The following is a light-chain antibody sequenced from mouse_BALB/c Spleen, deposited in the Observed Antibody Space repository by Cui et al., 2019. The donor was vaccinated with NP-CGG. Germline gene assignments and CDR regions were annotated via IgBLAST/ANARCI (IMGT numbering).Light chain of an antibody. Sequence: QAVLTQESALTTSPGETVTLTFRSSTGAATTSNHANWVQEKPNHLFTGLIGGTNNRAPGVPARFSGSLIGDKAALTITGAQTEDEAIYFCALWYSNHWVFGGGTKLTVL. V-gene: IGLV1*01. CDR1: TGAATTSNH. J-gene: IGLJ1*01. CDR3: ALWYSNHWV. CDR2: GTN.